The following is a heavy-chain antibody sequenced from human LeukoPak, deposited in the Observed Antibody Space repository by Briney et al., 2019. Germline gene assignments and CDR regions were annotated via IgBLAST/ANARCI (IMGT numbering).Heavy chain of an antibody. J-gene: IGHJ4*02. CDR3: ARGGRPPRGYSYGQGCDY. CDR2: ISAYNGNT. V-gene: IGHV1-18*01. CDR1: GGTFSSYA. D-gene: IGHD5-18*01. Sequence: ASVKVSCKASGGTFSSYAISWVRQAPGQGLEWMGWISAYNGNTNYAQKLQGRVTMTTDTSTSTAYMELRSLRSDDTAVYYCARGGRPPRGYSYGQGCDYWGQGTLVTVSS.